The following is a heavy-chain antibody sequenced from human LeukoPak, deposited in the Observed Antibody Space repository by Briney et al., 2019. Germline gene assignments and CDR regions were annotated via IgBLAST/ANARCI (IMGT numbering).Heavy chain of an antibody. CDR3: ARDLKGYPDY. D-gene: IGHD2-2*01. CDR1: GFTFDDYA. CDR2: ISWNSGSI. Sequence: GGSLRLSCAASGFTFDDYAMHWVRQAPGKGLEWVSGISWNSGSIGYADSVKGRLTISRDNSKNILYLQMKSLRAEDTAVYYCARDLKGYPDYWGQGTLVTVSS. V-gene: IGHV3-9*01. J-gene: IGHJ4*02.